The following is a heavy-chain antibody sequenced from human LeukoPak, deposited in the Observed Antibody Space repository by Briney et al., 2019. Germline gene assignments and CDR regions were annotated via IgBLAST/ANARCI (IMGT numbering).Heavy chain of an antibody. V-gene: IGHV4-34*01. CDR3: ARGNRYCSSTSCALMDV. CDR2: IYHSGST. J-gene: IGHJ6*02. D-gene: IGHD2-2*01. Sequence: SETLSLTCAVYGGSFSGYYWSWIRQPPGKGLEWIGYIYHSGSTYYNPSLKSRVTISVDRSKNQFSLKLSSVTAADTAVYYCARGNRYCSSTSCALMDVWGQGTTVTVSS. CDR1: GGSFSGYY.